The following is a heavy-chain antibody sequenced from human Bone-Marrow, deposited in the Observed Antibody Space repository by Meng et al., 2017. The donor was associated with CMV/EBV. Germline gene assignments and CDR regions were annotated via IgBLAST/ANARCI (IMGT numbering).Heavy chain of an antibody. Sequence: SSWSWIRQPPGKGLEWIGEINHSGSTSYNPSLKSRVTISVDTSKNQFSLKLSSVTAADTAVYYCARIIRRRDIVVVPATHPEGWFDPWGQGTLVTVSS. J-gene: IGHJ5*02. V-gene: IGHV4-34*01. CDR3: ARIIRRRDIVVVPATHPEGWFDP. D-gene: IGHD2-2*01. CDR2: INHSGST. CDR1: SS.